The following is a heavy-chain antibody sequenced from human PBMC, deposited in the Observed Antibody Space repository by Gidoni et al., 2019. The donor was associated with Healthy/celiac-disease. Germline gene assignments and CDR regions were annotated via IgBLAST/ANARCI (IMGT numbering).Heavy chain of an antibody. Sequence: QVQLVESGGGVVQHGRFLRLSCAASGFPFSSYGRHGGRQAPGKGLEWVAVIWYDGSNKYYADSVKGRFTISRDNSKNTLYLQMNSLRAEDTAVYYCARDWGSSWLYYFDYWGQGTLVTVSS. CDR1: GFPFSSYG. V-gene: IGHV3-33*01. J-gene: IGHJ4*02. D-gene: IGHD6-13*01. CDR2: IWYDGSNK. CDR3: ARDWGSSWLYYFDY.